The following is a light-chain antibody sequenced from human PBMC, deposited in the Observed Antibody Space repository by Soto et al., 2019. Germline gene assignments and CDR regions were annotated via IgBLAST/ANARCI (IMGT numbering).Light chain of an antibody. Sequence: EVVMTQSPLSLPVTLGQPASISCRSSQSLAYIDGNTYLTWFPQRPGQSPTRLIYYVSNGDSGVPARFSGSGSGSDFTLKNSSMEAEDAGIYYCMQSTHWPPYTFGQGTKLEIK. CDR3: MQSTHWPPYT. CDR1: QSLAYIDGNTY. V-gene: IGKV2-30*01. CDR2: YVS. J-gene: IGKJ2*01.